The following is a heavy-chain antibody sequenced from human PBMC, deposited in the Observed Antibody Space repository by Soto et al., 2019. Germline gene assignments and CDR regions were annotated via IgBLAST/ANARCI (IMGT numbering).Heavy chain of an antibody. D-gene: IGHD3-9*01. CDR3: ARDGHDILTGYYFDY. V-gene: IGHV1-69*04. J-gene: IGHJ4*02. CDR2: IIPILGIA. Sequence: SVKVSCKASGGTFSSYTISWVRQAPGQGLEWMGRIIPILGIANYAQKFQGRVTITADKSTSTAYMELSSLRSEDTAVYYCARDGHDILTGYYFDYWDQGTLVTVSS. CDR1: GGTFSSYT.